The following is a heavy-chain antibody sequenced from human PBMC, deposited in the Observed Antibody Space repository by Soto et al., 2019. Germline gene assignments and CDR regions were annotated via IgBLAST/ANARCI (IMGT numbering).Heavy chain of an antibody. J-gene: IGHJ4*02. CDR3: ARWFGESWKYFDY. V-gene: IGHV3-23*01. Sequence: PGGSLRLSCAASGFAFSDYYMSWIRQAPGKGLEWVSAISGSGDTTYYSGSVKGRFTISRDNSKNTLYMQMNSLRAEDTAVYYCARWFGESWKYFDYWGQGTLVTVSS. CDR2: ISGSGDTT. CDR1: GFAFSDYY. D-gene: IGHD3-10*01.